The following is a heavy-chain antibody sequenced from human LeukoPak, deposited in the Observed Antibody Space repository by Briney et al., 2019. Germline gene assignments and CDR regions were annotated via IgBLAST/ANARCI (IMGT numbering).Heavy chain of an antibody. Sequence: SETLSLTCAVSGYSISSGYFWGWIRQPPGKGLEWIGSIYHSGSTYYNPSLKSRVTISVDTSKNQFSLKLSSVTAADTAVYYCARASGSYYSGDDYWGQGTLVTVSS. CDR2: IYHSGST. CDR3: ARASGSYYSGDDY. V-gene: IGHV4-38-2*01. J-gene: IGHJ4*02. CDR1: GYSISSGYF. D-gene: IGHD1-26*01.